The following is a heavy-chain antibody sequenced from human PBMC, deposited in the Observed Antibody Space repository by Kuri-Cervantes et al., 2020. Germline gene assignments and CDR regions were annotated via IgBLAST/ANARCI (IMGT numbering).Heavy chain of an antibody. CDR2: ISYDGSNK. V-gene: IGHV3-30*18. J-gene: IGHJ6*02. CDR3: ANQPPQRRVIPDYYGMDV. D-gene: IGHD3-10*01. Sequence: GESLKISCAASGFTFSSYGMHWVRQAPGKGLEWVAVISYDGSNKYYADSVKGRFIISRDNSKNTLYLQMNSLRAEDTAVYYCANQPPQRRVIPDYYGMDVWGQGTTVTVSS. CDR1: GFTFSSYG.